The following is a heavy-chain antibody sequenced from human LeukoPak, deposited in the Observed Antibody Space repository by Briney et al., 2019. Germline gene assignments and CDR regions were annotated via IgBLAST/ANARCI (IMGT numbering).Heavy chain of an antibody. CDR1: GYTFTSYG. Sequence: ASVKVSCKASGYTFTSYGISWVRQAPGQGLEWMGWISAYNGNTNYAQKLQGRVTMTTDTSTSTAYMELRSLKSDDTAVYYCAREVERGTTWFDHWGQGTLVSVSS. CDR3: AREVERGTTWFDH. D-gene: IGHD1-1*01. V-gene: IGHV1-18*01. J-gene: IGHJ5*02. CDR2: ISAYNGNT.